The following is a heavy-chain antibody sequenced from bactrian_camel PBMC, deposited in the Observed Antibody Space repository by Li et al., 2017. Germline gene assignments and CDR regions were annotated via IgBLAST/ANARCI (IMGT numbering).Heavy chain of an antibody. Sequence: HVQLVESGGGSVQAGGSLSLSCVGNTTSGATLSTYNTYCMAWFRQPAGKEREGVAAIDNDGTTTYADSVKGRFTFSKDNAKNTLTLLMNSLEPEDTAMYYCAADYHLCGIGIPLPGHLGYWGRGTQVTVS. CDR2: IDNDGTT. D-gene: IGHD7*01. J-gene: IGHJ4*01. CDR3: AADYHLCGIGIPLPGHLGY. CDR1: GATLSTYNTYC. V-gene: IGHV3S53*01.